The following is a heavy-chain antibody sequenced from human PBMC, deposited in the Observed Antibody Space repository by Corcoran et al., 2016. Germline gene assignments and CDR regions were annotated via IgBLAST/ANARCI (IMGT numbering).Heavy chain of an antibody. D-gene: IGHD3-10*01. CDR3: ARQGSGDKGSDY. J-gene: IGHJ4*02. V-gene: IGHV5-51*01. Sequence: EVQLVQSGAEVKKPGESLKISCKGSGYTFPTYWITWLRQMPVNGLAWMGVIYPADSDTRYSPSFQGQVTISADKSTSTAYLQWSSLKASDTAMYVGARQGSGDKGSDYWGQGTLVTVSS. CDR1: GYTFPTYW. CDR2: IYPADSDT.